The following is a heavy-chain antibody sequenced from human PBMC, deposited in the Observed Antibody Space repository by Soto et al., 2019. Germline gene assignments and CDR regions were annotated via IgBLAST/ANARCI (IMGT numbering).Heavy chain of an antibody. J-gene: IGHJ4*02. V-gene: IGHV4-31*03. CDR1: GDSISSGEYY. CDR3: ARRPTGSGSSYFEN. CDR2: VHYSGRT. Sequence: QVHLQESGPGLVKPSETLSLTCSVSGDSISSGEYYWNWIRQHPVKGLEWIGFVHYSGRTFYNPSLESRVSISIDTSQNRCSLKVTSVTSADSAVYYWARRPTGSGSSYFENWGQGTLITVSS. D-gene: IGHD3-10*01.